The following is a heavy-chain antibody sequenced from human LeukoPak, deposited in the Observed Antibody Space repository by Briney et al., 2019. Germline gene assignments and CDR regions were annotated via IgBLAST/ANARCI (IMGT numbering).Heavy chain of an antibody. CDR1: GASINNYF. D-gene: IGHD3-22*01. CDR2: IHTSGTS. V-gene: IGHV4-59*01. J-gene: IGHJ3*02. Sequence: SETLSLTCAVSGASINNYFWSWIRQPPGKGLEWIGYIHTSGTSNHNPSLKSRATFSVDTSDNQLSLRLNSVTAADTAVYYCASLGGYYESSNSSQLETFEIWGQGTMVIVSS. CDR3: ASLGGYYESSNSSQLETFEI.